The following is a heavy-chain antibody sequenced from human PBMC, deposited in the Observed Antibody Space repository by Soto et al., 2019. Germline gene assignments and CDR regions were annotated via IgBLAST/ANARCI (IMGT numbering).Heavy chain of an antibody. CDR1: GFSLSTSGVA. D-gene: IGHD6-13*01. CDR3: AHRYSSSYDY. CDR2: IYWDDNK. J-gene: IGHJ4*02. Sequence: QITLKESGPTLVKPTQTLTLTCTFSGFSLSTSGVAVGWIRQPPGKALECLALIYWDDNKRYSPSLQSRITRTTDTSKSQVVLTMTNMDPVDTARYYCAHRYSSSYDYWGQGTLVTVSS. V-gene: IGHV2-5*02.